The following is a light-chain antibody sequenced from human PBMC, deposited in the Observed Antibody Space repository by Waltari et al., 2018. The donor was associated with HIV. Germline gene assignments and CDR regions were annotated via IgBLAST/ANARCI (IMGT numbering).Light chain of an antibody. CDR3: SSYTSSGPRYVL. J-gene: IGLJ2*01. V-gene: IGLV2-14*03. Sequence: QSALTQPASVSGAPGQSITIPCPATSAPVCGYNFVASYQKHPGKAPKRIIYNVNSRPSGVSIRFSGSRSANTASLTISGLQAEDEADYFCSSYTSSGPRYVLFGGGTRLTVL. CDR2: NVN. CDR1: SAPVCGYNF.